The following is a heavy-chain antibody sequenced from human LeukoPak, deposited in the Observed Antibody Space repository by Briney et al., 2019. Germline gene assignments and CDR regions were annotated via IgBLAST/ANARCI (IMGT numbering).Heavy chain of an antibody. J-gene: IGHJ4*02. CDR2: TWHSGSST. D-gene: IGHD2-15*01. CDR1: DGSIKTDYW. Sequence: SETLSLTCTVSDGSIKTDYWWTWVRQPPGKGLEWIGETWHSGSSTNYNPSLKSRVTISVDKPKSQFSLKLTSVTAADTAIYYCARGDEYTWWQWSQGTLVTVSS. CDR3: ARGDEYTWWQ. V-gene: IGHV4-4*02.